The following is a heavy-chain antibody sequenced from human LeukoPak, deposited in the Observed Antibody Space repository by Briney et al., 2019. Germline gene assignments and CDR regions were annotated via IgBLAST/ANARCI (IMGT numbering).Heavy chain of an antibody. J-gene: IGHJ3*02. CDR3: ARRQAMAYSSSPKRGAFDI. V-gene: IGHV3-21*04. D-gene: IGHD6-13*01. CDR1: GFTFSHYT. Sequence: GGSLRLSCAASGFTFSHYTMNWVRQAPGKGLEWVSSISSSSSYKYYADSVKGRFTISRDNAKNSLFLQMNSLRAEDTAVYYCARRQAMAYSSSPKRGAFDIWGQGTMVTVSS. CDR2: ISSSSSYK.